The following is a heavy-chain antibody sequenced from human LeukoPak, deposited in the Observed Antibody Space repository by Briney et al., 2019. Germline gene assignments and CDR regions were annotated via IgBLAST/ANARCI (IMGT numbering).Heavy chain of an antibody. D-gene: IGHD3-3*01. CDR1: GASISNNNYY. J-gene: IGHJ4*02. CDR3: ARRPETITIFGVAPYYFDY. Sequence: SETLSLTCTVSGASISNNNYYWGWIRQPPGKGLEWIGSIYYSGSTYYNPSVKSRDTMSVDTSKNQFSLKVSSVTAADTAVYYCARRPETITIFGVAPYYFDYWGQGTLVTVSS. V-gene: IGHV4-39*01. CDR2: IYYSGST.